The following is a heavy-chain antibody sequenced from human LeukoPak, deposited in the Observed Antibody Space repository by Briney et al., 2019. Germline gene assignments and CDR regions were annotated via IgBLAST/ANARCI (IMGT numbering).Heavy chain of an antibody. J-gene: IGHJ6*02. V-gene: IGHV4-61*01. CDR1: GGSISSSSYY. CDR3: ARGIPEPKIRFKYYYGMDV. Sequence: PSETLSLTCTVSGGSISSSSYYWSWIRQPPGKGLEWIGYIYYSGSTNYNPSLKSRVTISVDTSKNQFSLKLSSVTAADTAVYYCARGIPEPKIRFKYYYGMDVWGQGTTVTVSS. CDR2: IYYSGST. D-gene: IGHD1-14*01.